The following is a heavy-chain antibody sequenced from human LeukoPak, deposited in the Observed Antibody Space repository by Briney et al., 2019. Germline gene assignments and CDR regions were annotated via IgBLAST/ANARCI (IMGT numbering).Heavy chain of an antibody. CDR3: VRVLGSPSYFDY. CDR1: RITVSNNH. CDR2: TYRRGTT. V-gene: IGHV3-66*01. D-gene: IGHD6-6*01. J-gene: IGHJ4*01. Sequence: GGSLRLSCAASRITVSNNHMSWVRQAPGKALKWVSVTYRRGTTEYKHSVKDSFTTLRDDSANTLYLQMSTLRVEDTAVYYCVRVLGSPSYFDYWGQGTLVTVSS.